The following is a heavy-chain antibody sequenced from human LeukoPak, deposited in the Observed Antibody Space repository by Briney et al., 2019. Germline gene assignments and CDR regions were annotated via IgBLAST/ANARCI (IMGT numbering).Heavy chain of an antibody. J-gene: IGHJ4*02. Sequence: GGSLRLSCAASGFTFSSYGMHWVRQAPGKGLEWVAFIRYDGTNKYYADSVKGRFTISRDNSKNTLYLQMNSLRAEDTAVYYCARDFWGAYRVDYFDCWGQGTLVTVSS. CDR2: IRYDGTNK. D-gene: IGHD3-3*01. CDR3: ARDFWGAYRVDYFDC. CDR1: GFTFSSYG. V-gene: IGHV3-30*02.